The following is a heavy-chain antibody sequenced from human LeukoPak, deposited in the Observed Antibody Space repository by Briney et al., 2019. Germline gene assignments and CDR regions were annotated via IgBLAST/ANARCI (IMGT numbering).Heavy chain of an antibody. J-gene: IGHJ5*02. Sequence: GGSLRLSCAASGFTFSSYAMSWVRQAPGKGLEWVSAISGSGGSTYYADSVKGRFTISRDNSKNTLYLQMNSLRAEDTAVYYCAKDRGYCSSTSCFNWFDPWGQGALVTVSS. CDR2: ISGSGGST. CDR3: AKDRGYCSSTSCFNWFDP. D-gene: IGHD2-2*01. V-gene: IGHV3-23*01. CDR1: GFTFSSYA.